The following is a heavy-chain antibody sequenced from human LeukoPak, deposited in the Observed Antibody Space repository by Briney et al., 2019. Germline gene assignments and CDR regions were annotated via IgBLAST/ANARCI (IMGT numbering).Heavy chain of an antibody. J-gene: IGHJ4*02. V-gene: IGHV1-46*01. D-gene: IGHD6-13*01. Sequence: ASVKVSCKASGYTFTSCYMHWVRQAPGQGLEWMGIINPSGGSTSYAQKFQGRVTMTRDTSTSTVYMELSSLRSEDTAVYYCARDVAIAAAGYYFDYWGQGTLVTVSP. CDR3: ARDVAIAAAGYYFDY. CDR1: GYTFTSCY. CDR2: INPSGGST.